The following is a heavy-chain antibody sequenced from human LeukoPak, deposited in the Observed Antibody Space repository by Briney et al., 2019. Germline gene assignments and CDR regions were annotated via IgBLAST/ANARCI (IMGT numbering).Heavy chain of an antibody. CDR1: GGSISSYY. V-gene: IGHV4-59*01. CDR3: ARDKGLRDFDY. CDR2: TYYRGST. J-gene: IGHJ4*02. Sequence: SETLSLTCTVSGGSISSYYWSWIRQPPGKGLEWIGYTYYRGSTNYNPSLKSRVTISVDTSKNQFSLKLSSVTAADTAVYYCARDKGLRDFDYWGQGTLVTVSS. D-gene: IGHD4-17*01.